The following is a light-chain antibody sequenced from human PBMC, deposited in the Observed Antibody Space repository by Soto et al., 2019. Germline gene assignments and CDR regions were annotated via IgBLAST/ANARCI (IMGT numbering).Light chain of an antibody. J-gene: IGKJ2*01. CDR2: GAS. Sequence: EIVMTQSPATLSVSPGERATLSCRASQSVSSNLAWYQQKPGQAPRLLIYGASTRATGIPARFSGSGSGTEFTLTISSLQSEDFAVYYCQHYNNWPPYTFGQGTKLVIK. CDR3: QHYNNWPPYT. V-gene: IGKV3-15*01. CDR1: QSVSSN.